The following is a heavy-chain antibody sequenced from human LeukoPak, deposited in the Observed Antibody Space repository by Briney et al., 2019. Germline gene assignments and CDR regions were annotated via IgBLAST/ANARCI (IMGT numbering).Heavy chain of an antibody. D-gene: IGHD3-22*01. CDR1: GYTFTSYG. V-gene: IGHV1-18*01. J-gene: IGHJ6*02. CDR3: ARDYYDSSGDMDYYYYGMDV. Sequence: ASVKVSCKASGYTFTSYGISWVRQAPGQGLEWMGWISAYNGNTNYAQKLQGRVTMTTDTSTSTAYMELRGLRSDDTAVYYCARDYYDSSGDMDYYYYGMDVWGQGTTVTVSS. CDR2: ISAYNGNT.